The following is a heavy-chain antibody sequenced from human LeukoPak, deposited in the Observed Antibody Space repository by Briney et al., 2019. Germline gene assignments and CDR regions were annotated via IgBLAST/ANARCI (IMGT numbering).Heavy chain of an antibody. Sequence: PSQTLSLTCAVSGGSISSGGYSWSWIRQPPGKGLEWIGYIYHSGSTYYNPSLKSRVTISVDRSKNQFSLKLSSVTAADTAVYYCARVAQAWGWSNLDYWGQGTLVTVSS. CDR2: IYHSGST. CDR1: GGSISSGGYS. CDR3: ARVAQAWGWSNLDY. D-gene: IGHD6-19*01. J-gene: IGHJ4*02. V-gene: IGHV4-30-2*01.